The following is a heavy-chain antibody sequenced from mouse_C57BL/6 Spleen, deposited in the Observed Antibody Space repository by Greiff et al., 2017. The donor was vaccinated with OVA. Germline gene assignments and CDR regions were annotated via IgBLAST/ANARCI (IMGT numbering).Heavy chain of an antibody. Sequence: EVQLVESGGGLVQSGRSLRLSCATSGFTFSDFYMEWVRQAPGKGLEWIAASSNKANDYKTASSASVKGRFIVSRYTSQSNLYLQMNALRAEDTAIYYCARDDLLLRWYFDVWGTGTTVTVSS. CDR3: ARDDLLLRWYFDV. CDR1: GFTFSDFY. V-gene: IGHV7-1*01. CDR2: SSNKANDYKT. D-gene: IGHD1-1*01. J-gene: IGHJ1*03.